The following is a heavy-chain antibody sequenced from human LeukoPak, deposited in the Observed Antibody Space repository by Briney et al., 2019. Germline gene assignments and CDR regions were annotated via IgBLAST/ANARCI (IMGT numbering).Heavy chain of an antibody. CDR2: ISGSGGST. J-gene: IGHJ4*02. CDR3: AKDLGYDFWSGYFN. D-gene: IGHD3-3*01. Sequence: PGGSLRLSCAASGFTFSSFALSWVRQAPGKGLEWVSSISGSGGSTSYADSVKGRFTISRDNSKNTLYLQMNSLRAEDTAVYYCAKDLGYDFWSGYFNWGQGTLVTVSS. CDR1: GFTFSSFA. V-gene: IGHV3-23*01.